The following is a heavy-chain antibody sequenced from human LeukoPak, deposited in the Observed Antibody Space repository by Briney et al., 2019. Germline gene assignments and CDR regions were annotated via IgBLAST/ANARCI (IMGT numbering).Heavy chain of an antibody. D-gene: IGHD1-1*01. Sequence: SETLSLTCTVSGGSISSYYWSWIRQPPGKGLEWIGEINHSGSTNYNPSLKSRVTISVDTSKNQFSLKLSSVTAADTAVYYCARGLNTTFDYWGQGTLVTVSS. J-gene: IGHJ4*02. V-gene: IGHV4-34*01. CDR3: ARGLNTTFDY. CDR2: INHSGST. CDR1: GGSISSYY.